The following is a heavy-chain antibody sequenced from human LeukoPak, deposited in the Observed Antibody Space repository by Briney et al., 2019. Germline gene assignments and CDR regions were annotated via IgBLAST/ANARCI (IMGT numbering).Heavy chain of an antibody. V-gene: IGHV1-69*13. CDR2: IIPIFGTA. Sequence: SVKVSCKASGGTFSSYAISWVRQAPGQGLEWMGGIIPIFGTANYAQKFQGRVTITADESTSTAYMELSSLRSEDTAVYYCARVDIVVVPAAIPYYYYGMDVWGQGTTVTVSS. J-gene: IGHJ6*02. CDR1: GGTFSSYA. D-gene: IGHD2-2*01. CDR3: ARVDIVVVPAAIPYYYYGMDV.